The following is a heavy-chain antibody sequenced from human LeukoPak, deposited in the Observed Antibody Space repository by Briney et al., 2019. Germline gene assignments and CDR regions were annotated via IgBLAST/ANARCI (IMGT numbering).Heavy chain of an antibody. J-gene: IGHJ4*02. CDR3: ARDPRDRYCSSTSCYAGPFDY. CDR2: ISSSSSYI. Sequence: PGGSLRLSCAASGFTFSSYSMNWVRQAPGKGLEWVSSISSSSSYIYYADSVKGRFTISRDNAKNSLYLQMNSLGAEDTAVYYCARDPRDRYCSSTSCYAGPFDYWGQGTLVTVSS. CDR1: GFTFSSYS. D-gene: IGHD2-2*01. V-gene: IGHV3-21*01.